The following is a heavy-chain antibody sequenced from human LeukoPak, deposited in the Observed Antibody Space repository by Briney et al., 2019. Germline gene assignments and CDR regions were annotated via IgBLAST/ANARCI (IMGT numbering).Heavy chain of an antibody. V-gene: IGHV3-21*01. CDR3: ARGAWNDGGSDY. D-gene: IGHD1-1*01. Sequence: PGGSLRLSCAASGFTFSSYSMNGVRQAPGKGLEWVSSISSSSSYIYYADSVKGRFTISRDNAKNSLYLQMNSLRAEDTAVYYCARGAWNDGGSDYWGQGPLVTVSS. J-gene: IGHJ4*02. CDR1: GFTFSSYS. CDR2: ISSSSSYI.